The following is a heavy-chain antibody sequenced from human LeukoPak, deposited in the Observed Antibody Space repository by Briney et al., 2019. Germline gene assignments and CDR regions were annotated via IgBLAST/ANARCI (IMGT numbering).Heavy chain of an antibody. CDR1: GFTFSSYW. Sequence: GGSLRLSCAASGFTFSSYWMSWVRQAPGKGLEWVANIKQDGSEKYYVDYVKGRFTIYRDNSKNTLYLQMNSLRAEDTAVYYCARDTGYSYVAYYFDCWGQGTLVTVS. V-gene: IGHV3-7*01. CDR3: ARDTGYSYVAYYFDC. CDR2: IKQDGSEK. J-gene: IGHJ4*02. D-gene: IGHD5-18*01.